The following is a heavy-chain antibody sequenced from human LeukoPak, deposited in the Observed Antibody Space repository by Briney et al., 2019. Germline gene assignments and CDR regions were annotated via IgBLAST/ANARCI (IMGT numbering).Heavy chain of an antibody. J-gene: IGHJ4*02. CDR3: AKQAYDSPRTDFDY. V-gene: IGHV3-23*01. D-gene: IGHD3-22*01. CDR2: VSTSGGST. CDR1: GLTFSRYA. Sequence: PGGSLRLSCAASGLTFSRYAMSWVRQAPGKGLEWVSGVSTSGGSTYYADFVKGRFTISRDNSKNTLHLQMNSLRAEDTAIYYCAKQAYDSPRTDFDYWGQGTLVTVS.